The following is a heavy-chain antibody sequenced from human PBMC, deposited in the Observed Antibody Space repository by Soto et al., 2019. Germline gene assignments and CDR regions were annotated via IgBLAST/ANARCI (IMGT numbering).Heavy chain of an antibody. Sequence: QVQLVQSGAEVKKPGSSVKVSCKASGGTLSSYAISWVRQAPGQGLEWMGGIIPIFGTANYAQKFQGRVTITADESTSTAYMELSRLRSEDTAVYYCARVGAAAGPDWYFDLWGRGTLVTVSS. CDR2: IIPIFGTA. V-gene: IGHV1-69*01. D-gene: IGHD6-13*01. CDR3: ARVGAAAGPDWYFDL. J-gene: IGHJ2*01. CDR1: GGTLSSYA.